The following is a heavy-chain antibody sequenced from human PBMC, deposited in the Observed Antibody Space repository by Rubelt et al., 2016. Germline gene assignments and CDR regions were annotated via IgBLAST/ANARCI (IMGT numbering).Heavy chain of an antibody. J-gene: IGHJ4*02. CDR3: AASFDY. CDR1: GFTFSSYN. Sequence: EVQLVESGGGLVQPGGSLRLSCAASGFTFSSYNMNWVRQAPGKGLEWVSHINSDGSGTGCADSVKGRFSVSRDNAKNTLYLQMNSLRAEDTAVYYCAASFDYWGQGTLVTVSS. V-gene: IGHV3-74*02. CDR2: INSDGSGT.